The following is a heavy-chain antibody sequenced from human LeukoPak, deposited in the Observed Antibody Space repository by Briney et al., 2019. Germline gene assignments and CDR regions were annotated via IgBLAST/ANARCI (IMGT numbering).Heavy chain of an antibody. CDR2: IIPIFGTA. V-gene: IGHV1-69*13. CDR3: ASYSNYVDY. CDR1: AGTFSSYP. Sequence: SVKVSCRASAGTFSSYPTSWVRQSPAKGLEWMGGIIPIFGTANYAQKFQGRVTITADESTSTAYMELSSLRSEDTAVYYCASYSNYVDYWGQGTLVTVSS. J-gene: IGHJ4*02. D-gene: IGHD4-11*01.